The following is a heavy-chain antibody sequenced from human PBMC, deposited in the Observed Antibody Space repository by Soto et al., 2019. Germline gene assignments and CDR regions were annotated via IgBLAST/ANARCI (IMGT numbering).Heavy chain of an antibody. V-gene: IGHV4-31*03. J-gene: IGHJ4*02. Sequence: SETLSLTCTVSGGSISSGGYYWSWIRQHPGKGLEWIGYIYYSGSTYYNPSLKSRVTISVDTSKNQFSLKLSSVTAADTAVYYGARDRGGNSGYFDYWGKGTLVTVSS. CDR3: ARDRGGNSGYFDY. CDR2: IYYSGST. D-gene: IGHD2-21*02. CDR1: GGSISSGGYY.